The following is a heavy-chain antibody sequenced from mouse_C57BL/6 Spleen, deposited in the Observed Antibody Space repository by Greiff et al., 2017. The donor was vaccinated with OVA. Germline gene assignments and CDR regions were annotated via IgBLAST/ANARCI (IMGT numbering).Heavy chain of an antibody. CDR2: IYPGSGST. V-gene: IGHV1-55*01. J-gene: IGHJ3*01. Sequence: QVQLQQPGAELVKPGASVKMSCKASGYTFTSYWITWVKQRPGQGLEWIGDIYPGSGSTNYNEKFKSKATLTVDTSSSTAYMQLSSLTSEDSAVYYCARKGVYYGSSYEVAYWGQGTLVTVSA. CDR3: ARKGVYYGSSYEVAY. D-gene: IGHD1-1*01. CDR1: GYTFTSYW.